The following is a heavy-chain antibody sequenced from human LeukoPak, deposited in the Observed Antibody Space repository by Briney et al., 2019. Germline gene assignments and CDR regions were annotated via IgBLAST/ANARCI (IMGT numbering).Heavy chain of an antibody. CDR3: ASSPYHCGGDCYLPFDY. J-gene: IGHJ4*02. CDR2: IIPIFGTA. CDR1: GGTFSSYA. Sequence: GASVKVSCKASGGTFSSYAISWVRQAPGQGLEWMGGIIPIFGTANYAQKFQGRVTITADESTSTAYVELSSLRSEDTAVYYCASSPYHCGGDCYLPFDYWGQGTLVTVSS. D-gene: IGHD2-21*02. V-gene: IGHV1-69*13.